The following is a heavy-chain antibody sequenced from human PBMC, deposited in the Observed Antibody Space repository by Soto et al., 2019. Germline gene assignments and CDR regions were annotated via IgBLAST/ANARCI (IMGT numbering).Heavy chain of an antibody. CDR3: AVVDSTGNWFDP. J-gene: IGHJ5*02. CDR2: MYYSGTT. D-gene: IGHD3-22*01. CDR1: GGSISSSDFY. Sequence: QLQLQESGPGLVKPSETLSLTCTVSGGSISSSDFYWGWLRQPPGKGLDFIGSMYYSGTTYCNPSLKHRITISVDTSKNQFSLKLISVTAADTAVYYCAVVDSTGNWFDPWGQGALVTVSS. V-gene: IGHV4-39*01.